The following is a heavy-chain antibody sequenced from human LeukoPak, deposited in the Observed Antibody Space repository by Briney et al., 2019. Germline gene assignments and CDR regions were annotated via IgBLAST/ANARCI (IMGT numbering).Heavy chain of an antibody. CDR1: GYTFTGYY. CDR2: INPNSGGT. J-gene: IGHJ4*02. D-gene: IGHD1-26*01. CDR3: ARDVGATTHSHFDY. Sequence: ASVKVSCKASGYTFTGYYMHWVRQAPGQGLEWMGWINPNSGGTNYAQKFQGRVTMTRDTSISTAYMELSSLRSEDTAVYYCARDVGATTHSHFDYWGQGTLVTVSS. V-gene: IGHV1-2*02.